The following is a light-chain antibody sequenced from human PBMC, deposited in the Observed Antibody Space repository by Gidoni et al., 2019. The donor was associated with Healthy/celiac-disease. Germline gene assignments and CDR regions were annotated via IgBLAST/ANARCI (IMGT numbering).Light chain of an antibody. CDR2: AAS. CDR1: QGISNY. CDR3: QKYNSAPRT. Sequence: DIQMTQSPSSLSASVGDRVTITCRASQGISNYLAWYQQKPGKVPKLLIYAASTLQAGVPSRFSGSGSGTDFTLTISSLQPEDVATYYCQKYNSAPRTFXXXTKVEIK. V-gene: IGKV1-27*01. J-gene: IGKJ1*01.